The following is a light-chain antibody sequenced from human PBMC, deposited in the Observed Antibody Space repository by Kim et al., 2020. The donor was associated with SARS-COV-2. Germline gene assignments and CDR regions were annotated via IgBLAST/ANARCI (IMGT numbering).Light chain of an antibody. CDR3: QAWDSSTVV. Sequence: VSPGQTALITCSGEKLGDKYACWYQQKPGQSPVLVIYQDSKRPSGIPERFSGSNSGNTATLTISGTQAMGEADYYSQAWDSSTVVFGGGTQLTVL. V-gene: IGLV3-1*01. CDR1: KLGDKY. J-gene: IGLJ2*01. CDR2: QDS.